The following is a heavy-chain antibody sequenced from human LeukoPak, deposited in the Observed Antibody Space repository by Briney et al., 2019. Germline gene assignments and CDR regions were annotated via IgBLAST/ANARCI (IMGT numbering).Heavy chain of an antibody. CDR3: ARRDTTVALWYFDY. CDR1: GGSISSYY. J-gene: IGHJ4*02. CDR2: IYYSGST. D-gene: IGHD4-23*01. V-gene: IGHV4-59*08. Sequence: SETLSLTCTVSGGSISSYYWSWIRQPPGKGLEWIGYIYYSGSTNYNPSLKSRVTVSVDTSKNQFSLKLSSVTAADTAVYYCARRDTTVALWYFDYWGQGTLVTVSS.